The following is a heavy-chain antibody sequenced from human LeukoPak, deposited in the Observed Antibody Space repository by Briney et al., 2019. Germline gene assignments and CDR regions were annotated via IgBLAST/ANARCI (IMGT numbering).Heavy chain of an antibody. Sequence: ASVKVSCKASGYTFTSYYTHWVRQAPGQGLEWMGIINPSGGSTSYAQKFQGRVTMTRDTSTSTVYMELSSLRSEDTAVYYCAREGTDDSSGYYYEYYFDYWGQGTLVTVSS. D-gene: IGHD3-22*01. J-gene: IGHJ4*02. V-gene: IGHV1-46*01. CDR3: AREGTDDSSGYYYEYYFDY. CDR1: GYTFTSYY. CDR2: INPSGGST.